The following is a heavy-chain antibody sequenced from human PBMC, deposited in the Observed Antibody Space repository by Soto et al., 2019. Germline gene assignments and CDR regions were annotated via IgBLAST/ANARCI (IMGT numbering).Heavy chain of an antibody. CDR2: ISNSGST. CDR1: GGSVTSDEDY. V-gene: IGHV4-30-4*01. Sequence: SETLSLTCTVSGGSVTSDEDYWTWIRKSPGKGLEWIGYISNSGSTGYNPSLKTRLSMSVDRSKNQFTLRLTSVTAADTAVYFCATESGSTYGYFDHWGQGTQVTSPQ. CDR3: ATESGSTYGYFDH. J-gene: IGHJ4*02. D-gene: IGHD5-18*01.